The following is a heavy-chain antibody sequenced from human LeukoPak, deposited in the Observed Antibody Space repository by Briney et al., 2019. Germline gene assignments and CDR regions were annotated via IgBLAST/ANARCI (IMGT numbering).Heavy chain of an antibody. D-gene: IGHD6-19*01. Sequence: GGSLRLSCAASGFRFDGHAMHWVRQAPGKGLGWVSGISWKSDTRGYADSVKGRFTISRDNVKNSLYLQMNSLRPEDTALYYCAKDGRGSGWYSGNWFDPWGQGTLVIVSS. J-gene: IGHJ5*02. CDR2: ISWKSDTR. V-gene: IGHV3-9*01. CDR1: GFRFDGHA. CDR3: AKDGRGSGWYSGNWFDP.